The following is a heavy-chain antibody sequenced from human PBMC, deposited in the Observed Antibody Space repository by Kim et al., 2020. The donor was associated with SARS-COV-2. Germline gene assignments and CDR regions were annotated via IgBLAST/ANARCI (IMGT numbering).Heavy chain of an antibody. V-gene: IGHV3-30*14. J-gene: IGHJ5*01. CDR1: GFAFSAYT. D-gene: IGHD5-12*01. CDR2: VSIGGNNK. CDR3: VREGIDIVGGNVPFLFD. Sequence: GGSLRLSCAATGFAFSAYTMNWVRQAPGKGLEWVASVSIGGNNKYSADSMRGRFTTSRDNVKNTLFLQMNGLRAEDTAVYYCVREGIDIVGGNVPFLFD.